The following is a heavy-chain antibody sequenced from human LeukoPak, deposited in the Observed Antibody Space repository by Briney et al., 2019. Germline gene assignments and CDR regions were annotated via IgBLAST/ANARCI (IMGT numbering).Heavy chain of an antibody. CDR1: GFTFSNAW. V-gene: IGHV3-15*01. CDR2: VRSETDGGTT. D-gene: IGHD2-2*01. CDR3: TTLSYAAAPT. Sequence: PGGSLRLSCAALGFTFSNAWMSWVRQAPGKGLEWVSRVRSETDGGTTDYAAPVQGRFTISRDDSKNTLYLQMNSLETDDTAVYYCTTLSYAAAPTWGQGTLVTVSS. J-gene: IGHJ5*02.